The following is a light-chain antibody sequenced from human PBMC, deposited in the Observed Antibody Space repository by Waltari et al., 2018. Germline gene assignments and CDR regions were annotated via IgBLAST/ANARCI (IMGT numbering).Light chain of an antibody. Sequence: SALAQPASVSGSLGQSIPFSRTGTSSDVGGYNYVAWYQQHPGKAPKLMIHDVSNRPSGVSIRFSGSKSGNTASLTISGLQADDEADYYCISYSSATPGNVVIGGGTKLTVL. V-gene: IGLV2-14*01. J-gene: IGLJ2*01. CDR1: SSDVGGYNY. CDR2: DVS. CDR3: ISYSSATPGNVV.